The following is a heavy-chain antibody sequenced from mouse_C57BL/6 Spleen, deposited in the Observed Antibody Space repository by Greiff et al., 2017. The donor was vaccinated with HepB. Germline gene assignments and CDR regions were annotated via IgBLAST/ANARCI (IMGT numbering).Heavy chain of an antibody. CDR2: INPNNGGT. CDR3: DGDYGSSYGWFAY. Sequence: EVQLQQSGPELVKPGASVKISCKASGYTFTDYYMNWVKQSHGKSLEWIGDINPNNGGTSYNQKFKGKATLTVDKSSSTAYMELRSLTSEDSAVYYCDGDYGSSYGWFAYWGQGTLVTVSA. D-gene: IGHD1-1*01. V-gene: IGHV1-26*01. J-gene: IGHJ3*01. CDR1: GYTFTDYY.